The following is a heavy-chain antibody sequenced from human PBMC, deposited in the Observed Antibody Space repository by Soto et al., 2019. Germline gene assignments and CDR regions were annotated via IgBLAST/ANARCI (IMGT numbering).Heavy chain of an antibody. V-gene: IGHV3-30-3*01. J-gene: IGHJ4*02. CDR1: GFTFSANA. Sequence: QEQFVESGGEVVQPGRSLTLSCAASGFTFSANAMHWVRQAPGKGLEWVAVIAYDGTIKIYRDSVKGRFTISRDDSKSTLYLQMNSLRPEDTAVYYCARDKIKGAPDYLDSWGQGTLVTVSS. D-gene: IGHD1-26*01. CDR2: IAYDGTIK. CDR3: ARDKIKGAPDYLDS.